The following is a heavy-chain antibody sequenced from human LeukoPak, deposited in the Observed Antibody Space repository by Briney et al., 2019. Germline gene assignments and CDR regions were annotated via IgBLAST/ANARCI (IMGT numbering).Heavy chain of an antibody. CDR1: GFTFDDYA. J-gene: IGHJ3*02. CDR3: AKSRSVAGHGGDAFDI. V-gene: IGHV3-9*03. Sequence: AGRSLRLSCAASGFTFDDYAMHWVRQAPGKGLEWVSGISWNSDSIGYADSVKGRFTISRDNAKNSLYLQMNSLRAEDMALYYCAKSRSVAGHGGDAFDIWGQGTMVTVSS. CDR2: ISWNSDSI. D-gene: IGHD6-19*01.